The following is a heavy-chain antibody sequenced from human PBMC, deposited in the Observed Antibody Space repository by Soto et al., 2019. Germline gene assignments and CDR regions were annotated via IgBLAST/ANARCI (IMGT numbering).Heavy chain of an antibody. V-gene: IGHV3-23*01. J-gene: IGHJ4*02. CDR1: GFTFSSYA. CDR2: ISGSGGST. D-gene: IGHD2-2*01. Sequence: GGSLRLSCAASGFTFSSYAMSWVRQAPGKGLEWVSAISGSGGSTYYADSVKGRFTISRDNSKNTLYLQMNSLRAEDTAVYYCAKFNWNIVVVPAAYLDYWGQGTLVTVSS. CDR3: AKFNWNIVVVPAAYLDY.